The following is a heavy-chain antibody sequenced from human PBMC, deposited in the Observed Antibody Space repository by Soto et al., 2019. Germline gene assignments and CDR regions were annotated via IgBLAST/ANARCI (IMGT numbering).Heavy chain of an antibody. CDR1: GFTFSSYG. D-gene: IGHD6-19*01. V-gene: IGHV3-33*01. J-gene: IGHJ4*02. CDR2: IWYDGSNK. CDR3: ATDTLSSGWCDFDY. Sequence: QVQLVESGGGVVQPGRSLRLSCAASGFTFSSYGMHWVRQAPGKGLEWVAVIWYDGSNKYYADSVKGRFTISRDNSKNTLYLQMNSLRAEDTAVYYCATDTLSSGWCDFDYWGQGTLVTVAS.